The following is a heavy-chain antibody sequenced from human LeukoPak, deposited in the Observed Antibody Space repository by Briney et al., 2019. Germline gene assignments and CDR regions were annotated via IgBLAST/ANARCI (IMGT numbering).Heavy chain of an antibody. V-gene: IGHV3-21*01. D-gene: IGHD6-13*01. CDR3: ARDRDDSGGWYSEYFQH. CDR1: GFTFSSYS. J-gene: IGHJ1*01. Sequence: GGSLRLSCAASGFTFSSYSMNWVRQAPGKGLEWVSSISSSSNYIYYADSVKGRFTISRDNAKNSLYLQMNSLRAEDTAVYYCARDRDDSGGWYSEYFQHWGQGTLVTVSS. CDR2: ISSSSNYI.